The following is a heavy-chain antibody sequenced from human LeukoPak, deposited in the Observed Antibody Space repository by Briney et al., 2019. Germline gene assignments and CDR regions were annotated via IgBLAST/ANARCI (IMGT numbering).Heavy chain of an antibody. J-gene: IGHJ4*02. CDR2: ISSSSSYI. CDR3: ARDTDQYCGRDCYVDY. Sequence: KPGGSLRLSCAASGFTFSSYSMNWVRQAPGKGLEWVSSISSSSSYIYYADSVKGRFTISRDNARNSLYLQMNSLRAEDTAVYYCARDTDQYCGRDCYVDYWGQGTLVTVSS. V-gene: IGHV3-21*01. D-gene: IGHD2-21*02. CDR1: GFTFSSYS.